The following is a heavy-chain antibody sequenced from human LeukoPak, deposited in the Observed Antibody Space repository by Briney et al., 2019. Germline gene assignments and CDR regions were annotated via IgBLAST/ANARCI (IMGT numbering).Heavy chain of an antibody. J-gene: IGHJ4*02. Sequence: SETLSLTCTVSGGSIGSYYWSWIRQPPGKGLEWIGYIYYSGSTNYNPSLKSRVTISVDTSKNQFSLKLSSVTAADTAVYYCARAVGASEGVDYWGQGTLVTVSS. V-gene: IGHV4-59*01. CDR2: IYYSGST. CDR3: ARAVGASEGVDY. D-gene: IGHD1-26*01. CDR1: GGSIGSYY.